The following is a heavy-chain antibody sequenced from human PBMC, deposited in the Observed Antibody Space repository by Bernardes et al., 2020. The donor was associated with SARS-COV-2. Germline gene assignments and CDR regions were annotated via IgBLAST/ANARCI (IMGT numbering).Heavy chain of an antibody. Sequence: LSLTCTVSGCSISSSSYYWGWIRQPPGKGLEWIGSIYYSGSTYYNPSLKSRVTISVDTSKNQFSLKLSSVTAADTAVYYCARLGLRDDAFDIWGQGTMVTVSS. V-gene: IGHV4-39*01. CDR1: GCSISSSSYY. CDR2: IYYSGST. J-gene: IGHJ3*02. CDR3: ARLGLRDDAFDI.